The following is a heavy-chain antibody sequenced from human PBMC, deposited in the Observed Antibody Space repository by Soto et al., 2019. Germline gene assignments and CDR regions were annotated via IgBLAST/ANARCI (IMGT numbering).Heavy chain of an antibody. V-gene: IGHV4-34*01. D-gene: IGHD1-7*01. Sequence: PSETLSLTCAVYGGSFSGYYWSWIRQPPGKGLEWTGEINHSGSTNYNPSLKSRVTISVDTSKNQFSLKLSSVTAADTAVYYCARGLVTGTTSYYFDYWGQGTLVTVSS. J-gene: IGHJ4*02. CDR3: ARGLVTGTTSYYFDY. CDR1: GGSFSGYY. CDR2: INHSGST.